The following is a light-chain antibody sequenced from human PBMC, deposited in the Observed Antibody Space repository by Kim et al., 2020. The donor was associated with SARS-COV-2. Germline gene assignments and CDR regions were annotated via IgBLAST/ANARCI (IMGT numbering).Light chain of an antibody. Sequence: QSALTQPPSASGSPGQSVTISCTGTSSDVGVSDYVSWYQHHPGKAPKVMIYGVNKRPSGVPDRFSGSKSGNTASLTVSGLQAEDGADDYCSSYAGSKNYVFGTGTKVTVL. CDR3: SSYAGSKNYV. CDR1: SSDVGVSDY. CDR2: GVN. J-gene: IGLJ1*01. V-gene: IGLV2-8*01.